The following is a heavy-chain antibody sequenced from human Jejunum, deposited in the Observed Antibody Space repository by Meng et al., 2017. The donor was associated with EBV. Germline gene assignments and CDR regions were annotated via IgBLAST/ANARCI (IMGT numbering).Heavy chain of an antibody. J-gene: IGHJ4*02. Sequence: QMQRQESGPGLVKPSGTLSLTGAVSGDSISSSNWWSWVRQPPGKGLEWIGEIYHSGSTNYNPSLKSRVTISVDKSKNQFSLKLSSVTAADTAVYYCARYGSGYFPALWYWGQGTLVTVSS. CDR2: IYHSGST. D-gene: IGHD3-3*01. V-gene: IGHV4-4*02. CDR1: GDSISSSNW. CDR3: ARYGSGYFPALWY.